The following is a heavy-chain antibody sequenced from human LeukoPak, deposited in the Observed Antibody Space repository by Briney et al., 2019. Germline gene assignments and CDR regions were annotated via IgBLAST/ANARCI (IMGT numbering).Heavy chain of an antibody. CDR1: GGSISSSSYY. CDR2: IYYSGNT. CDR3: ARAPHFFDISGSRYYFDY. V-gene: IGHV4-39*07. J-gene: IGHJ4*02. Sequence: SETLSLTCTVSGGSISSSSYYWGWIRQPPGKGLEWIGSIYYSGNTYYNPSLMSRVTISVDTSKNQFSLNLSSVAAADTAVYYCARAPHFFDISGSRYYFDYWGQGTLVTVSS. D-gene: IGHD3-22*01.